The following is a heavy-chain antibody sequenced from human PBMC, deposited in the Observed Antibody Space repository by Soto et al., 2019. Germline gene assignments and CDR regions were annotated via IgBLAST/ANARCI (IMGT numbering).Heavy chain of an antibody. CDR1: GYTFTSYG. CDR3: ARGGGSCYPACYLDY. J-gene: IGHJ4*02. Sequence: GASVKVSCKASGYTFTSYGISWVRQAPGQGLEWMGWINAYNGNTKYSQKLQGRVTITRDTSASTAYMELSSLTSEDTAVYYCARGGGSCYPACYLDYWGQGTLVTVSS. V-gene: IGHV1-18*01. D-gene: IGHD2-15*01. CDR2: INAYNGNT.